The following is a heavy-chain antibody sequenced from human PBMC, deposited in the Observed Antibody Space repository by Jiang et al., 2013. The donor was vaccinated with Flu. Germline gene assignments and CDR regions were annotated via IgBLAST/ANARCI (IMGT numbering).Heavy chain of an antibody. V-gene: IGHV1-18*01. Sequence: WISPYNGNTNYAQKLHGRVTITADESTSTAYMELSSLRSEDTAVYYCASGRRGDGYYVDYYYYSLDVWGQGTTVTVSS. D-gene: IGHD5-24*01. CDR3: ASGRRGDGYYVDYYYYSLDV. CDR2: ISPYNGNT. J-gene: IGHJ6*02.